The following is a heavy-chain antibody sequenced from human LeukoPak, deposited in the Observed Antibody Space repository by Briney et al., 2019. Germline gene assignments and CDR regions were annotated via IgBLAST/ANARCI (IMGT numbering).Heavy chain of an antibody. CDR3: ARESRSGSYSSY. J-gene: IGHJ4*02. V-gene: IGHV3-7*01. Sequence: GGSLRLFCAASGFTFRSYWMSCVRQAPGKGLEWVANINQDGSEKSYVDSVKGRFTISRDNAKNSLYLQMHSLRAEDTAVYYCARESRSGSYSSYWGQGTLVTVSS. CDR2: INQDGSEK. CDR1: GFTFRSYW. D-gene: IGHD1-26*01.